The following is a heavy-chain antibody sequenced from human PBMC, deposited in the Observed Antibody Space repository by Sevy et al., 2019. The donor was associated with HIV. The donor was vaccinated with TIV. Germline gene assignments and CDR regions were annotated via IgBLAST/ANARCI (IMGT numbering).Heavy chain of an antibody. J-gene: IGHJ3*02. CDR1: GFTFSNAW. Sequence: GGSLRLSCAASGFTFSNAWMSWVRQAPGKGLEWVGRIKSKTDGGTTDYAAPVKGRFTISTDESKNTRYLQMNSLKTGDTAVYYCTTDTGISDYDFWSGRDDTFDNWGQGTMVTVSS. D-gene: IGHD3-3*01. CDR3: TTDTGISDYDFWSGRDDTFDN. V-gene: IGHV3-15*01. CDR2: IKSKTDGGTT.